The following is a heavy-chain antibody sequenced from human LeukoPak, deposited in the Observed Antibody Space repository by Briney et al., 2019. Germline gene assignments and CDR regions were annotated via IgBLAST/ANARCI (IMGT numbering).Heavy chain of an antibody. CDR2: ITASGTAM. V-gene: IGHV3-48*01. J-gene: IGHJ6*02. D-gene: IGHD3-9*01. Sequence: GGSLRLSCAASGFTFSSYSMNWVRQAPGKGLGWVSHITASGTAMFYADSVKGRFTISRDNAKNSLYLQMNSLRAEDTAVYYCARESTVRYFDWLTPLYYYYGMDVRGQGTTVTVSS. CDR3: ARESTVRYFDWLTPLYYYYGMDV. CDR1: GFTFSSYS.